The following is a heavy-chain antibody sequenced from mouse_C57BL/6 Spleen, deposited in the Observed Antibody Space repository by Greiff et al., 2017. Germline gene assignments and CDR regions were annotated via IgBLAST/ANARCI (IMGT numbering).Heavy chain of an antibody. Sequence: QVQLQQPGAELVMPGASVKLSCKASGYTFTSYWMHWVKQRTGQGLAWIGEIDPSDSYTNYNQKFKGKSTLTVDKSSSTAYMQLSSLTSEDSAVYYCARSGLQRSFDYWGQGTTLTVSS. CDR3: ARSGLQRSFDY. J-gene: IGHJ2*01. CDR2: IDPSDSYT. CDR1: GYTFTSYW. V-gene: IGHV1-69*01. D-gene: IGHD1-1*01.